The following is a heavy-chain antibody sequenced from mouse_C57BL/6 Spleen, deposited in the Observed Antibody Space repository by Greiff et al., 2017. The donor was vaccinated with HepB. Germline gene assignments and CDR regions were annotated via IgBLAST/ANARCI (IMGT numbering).Heavy chain of an antibody. Sequence: EVKLVESEGGLVQPGSSMKLSCTASGFTFSDYYMAWVRQVPEKGLEWVANINYDGSSTYYLDSLKSRFIISRDNAKNILYLQMSSLKSEDTATYYCARDASYDGYEYFDVWGTGTTVTVSS. J-gene: IGHJ1*03. CDR1: GFTFSDYY. D-gene: IGHD2-3*01. CDR3: ARDASYDGYEYFDV. V-gene: IGHV5-16*01. CDR2: INYDGSST.